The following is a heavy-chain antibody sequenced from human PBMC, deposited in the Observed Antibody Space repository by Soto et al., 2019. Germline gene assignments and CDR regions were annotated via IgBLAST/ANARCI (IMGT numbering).Heavy chain of an antibody. Sequence: QVQLVESGGGVVQPGRSLRLSCAASGFTFSSYGMHWVRQAPGKGLEWVAVIWYDGSNKYYADSVKGRFIISRDNSKNTLYLQMNSLRAEDTAVYYCARTSLYGDSPHFDYWGQGTLVTVSS. V-gene: IGHV3-33*01. CDR1: GFTFSSYG. D-gene: IGHD4-17*01. CDR2: IWYDGSNK. J-gene: IGHJ4*02. CDR3: ARTSLYGDSPHFDY.